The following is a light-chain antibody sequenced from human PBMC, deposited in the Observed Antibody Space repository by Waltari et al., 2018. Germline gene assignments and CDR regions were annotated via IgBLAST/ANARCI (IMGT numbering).Light chain of an antibody. CDR3: SSYAGSTAV. Sequence: QSALTQPPSASGSPGQSVAISCTGTSSDVGGYNYVSWYQQHPGRAPKLMIYEVTKRPSGVTARFSGAKSGNTASLTVSGLQAEDEADYYCSSYAGSTAVFGGGTKLTVL. V-gene: IGLV2-8*01. CDR1: SSDVGGYNY. J-gene: IGLJ2*01. CDR2: EVT.